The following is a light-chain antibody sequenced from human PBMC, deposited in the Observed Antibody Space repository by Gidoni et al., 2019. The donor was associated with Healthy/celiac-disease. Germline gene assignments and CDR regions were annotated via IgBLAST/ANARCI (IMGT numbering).Light chain of an antibody. V-gene: IGKV1-9*01. CDR2: AAS. CDR1: QGISSY. Sequence: DIQLTQSPSFLSASVGDRVTITCRARQGISSYLAWYQQEPGKAPKLLIYAASTLQSGVPSRFSGSGSGTEFTLTISSLQPEDFATYYCQQLIFGPGTKVDIK. J-gene: IGKJ3*01. CDR3: QQLI.